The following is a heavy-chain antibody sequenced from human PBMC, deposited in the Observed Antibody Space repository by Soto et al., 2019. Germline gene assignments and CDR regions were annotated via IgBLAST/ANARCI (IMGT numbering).Heavy chain of an antibody. V-gene: IGHV3-23*01. CDR3: AKEGPLSGSHSTDY. J-gene: IGHJ4*02. D-gene: IGHD1-26*01. CDR2: ISGGGGST. Sequence: GGSLRLSCAASGFTFSSYAMSWVRQAPGKGLEWVSAISGGGGSTYYADSVKGRFTISRGNSKNTLYLQMNSLRAEDTAVYYCAKEGPLSGSHSTDYWGQGTLVTVSS. CDR1: GFTFSSYA.